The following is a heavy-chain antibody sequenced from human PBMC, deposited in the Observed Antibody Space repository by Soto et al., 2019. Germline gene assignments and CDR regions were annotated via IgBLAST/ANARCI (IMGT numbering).Heavy chain of an antibody. CDR3: ERDKGESFLESLSHYSYYGMAV. CDR1: GFTFSSYS. D-gene: IGHD3-3*01. J-gene: IGHJ6*02. V-gene: IGHV3-21*01. Sequence: GGSLRLSCAASGFTFSSYSMNWVRQAPGKGLEWVSSISSSSSYIYYADSVKGRFTISRDNAKNSLYLQMNSLRAEDTAVYYCERDKGESFLESLSHYSYYGMAVWRQGTTVTASS. CDR2: ISSSSSYI.